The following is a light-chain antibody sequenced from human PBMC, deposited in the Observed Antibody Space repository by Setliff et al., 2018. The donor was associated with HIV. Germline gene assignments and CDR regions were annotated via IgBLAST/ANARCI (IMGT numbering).Light chain of an antibody. CDR2: EVT. CDR3: SSYVASVTSPYV. Sequence: QSVLTQPASVSASLGQSITITCTGTNRDVGGYDRVSWYQQSPGAAPKLLIFEVTNRPSGVPDRFSGSKSGNTASLTISGLQAADEADYFCSSYVASVTSPYVFGTG. V-gene: IGLV2-18*02. J-gene: IGLJ1*01. CDR1: NRDVGGYDR.